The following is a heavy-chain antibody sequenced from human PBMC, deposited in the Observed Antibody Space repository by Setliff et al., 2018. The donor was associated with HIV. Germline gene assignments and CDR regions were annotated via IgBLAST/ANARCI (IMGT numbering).Heavy chain of an antibody. Sequence: GGSLRLSCVTSGFTFDTFHMNWVRQAPGKGLEWVSSISGSGTSVDYADSVRGRFTISRDNAKNTVYLQLTSLRAEDTAVYYCARGPQYNFWGGYLGLWGQGTLVTVSS. V-gene: IGHV3-21*01. D-gene: IGHD3-3*01. J-gene: IGHJ4*02. CDR3: ARGPQYNFWGGYLGL. CDR2: ISGSGTSV. CDR1: GFTFDTFH.